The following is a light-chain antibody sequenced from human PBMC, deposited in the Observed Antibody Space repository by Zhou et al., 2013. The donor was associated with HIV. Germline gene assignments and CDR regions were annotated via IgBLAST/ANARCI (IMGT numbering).Light chain of an antibody. CDR2: LGS. CDR3: MQGLQSIT. CDR1: QSLLPGNGKNY. V-gene: IGKV2-28*01. Sequence: DIVMTQSPLSLPVTPGEPASISCRSSQSLLPGNGKNYLDWYLHKPGQSPQLLIYLGSTRAPGVPDRFSGSGSGTDFTLKISRVEAEDVGVYYCMQGLQSITFGQGTRLEIK. J-gene: IGKJ5*01.